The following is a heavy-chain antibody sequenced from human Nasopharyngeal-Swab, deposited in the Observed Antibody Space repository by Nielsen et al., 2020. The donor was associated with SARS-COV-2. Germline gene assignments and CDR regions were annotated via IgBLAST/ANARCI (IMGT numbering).Heavy chain of an antibody. CDR3: ARHFPVSSGYCSGGSCYQHGGPYYGMDV. CDR2: ISSSSSTI. D-gene: IGHD2-15*01. J-gene: IGHJ6*02. Sequence: GESLKISCAASGFAFSSYSMNWVRQAPGKGLEWVSYISSSSSTIYYADSVKGRFTISRDNAKNSLYLQMNSLRDEDTAVYYCARHFPVSSGYCSGGSCYQHGGPYYGMDVWGQGTTVTVSS. V-gene: IGHV3-48*02. CDR1: GFAFSSYS.